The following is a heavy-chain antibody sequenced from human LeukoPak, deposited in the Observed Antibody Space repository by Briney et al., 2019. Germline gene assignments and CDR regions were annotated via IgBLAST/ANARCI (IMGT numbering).Heavy chain of an antibody. D-gene: IGHD3-22*01. CDR1: GGTFSSYA. CDR3: ARDHRDSSGWYEYYDSSGYFAALDY. Sequence: SVKVSCKASGGTFSSYAISWVRQAPGQGLEWMGGIIPIFGTANYAQKFQGRVTITADESTSTAYMELSSLRSEDTAVYYCARDHRDSSGWYEYYDSSGYFAALDYWGQGTLVTVSS. J-gene: IGHJ4*02. V-gene: IGHV1-69*13. CDR2: IIPIFGTA.